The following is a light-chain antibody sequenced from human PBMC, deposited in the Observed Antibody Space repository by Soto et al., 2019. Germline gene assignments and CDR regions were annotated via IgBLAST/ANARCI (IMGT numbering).Light chain of an antibody. J-gene: IGLJ2*01. CDR2: DVS. CDR1: SSDFGGYNY. V-gene: IGLV2-14*03. Sequence: QSALTQPASVSGSPGQSITIPCTGTSSDFGGYNYVSWYQQHPGKAPKLMIFDVSYRPSGISDRFSGSKSGNTASLTISGLQPEDEADYYCSSYGASSTLFGGGTQLTVL. CDR3: SSYGASSTL.